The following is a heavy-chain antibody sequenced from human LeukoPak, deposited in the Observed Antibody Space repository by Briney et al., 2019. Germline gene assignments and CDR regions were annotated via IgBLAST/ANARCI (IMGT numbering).Heavy chain of an antibody. V-gene: IGHV4-39*01. Sequence: SETLSLTCTVSGGSISSSSYYWGWIRQPPGKGLERIGRIYYSGSTYYNPALNRRVTISVDTSKNQFSLKLSSVTAAHTAVYYCARYCSSTSCPAYYYYGMDVWGQGTTVTVSS. J-gene: IGHJ6*02. CDR3: ARYCSSTSCPAYYYYGMDV. D-gene: IGHD2-2*01. CDR1: GGSISSSSYY. CDR2: IYYSGST.